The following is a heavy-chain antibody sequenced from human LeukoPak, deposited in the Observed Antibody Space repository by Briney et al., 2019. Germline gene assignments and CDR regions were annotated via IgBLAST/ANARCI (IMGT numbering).Heavy chain of an antibody. CDR3: ARDRITMVRGDAIDY. D-gene: IGHD3-10*01. CDR2: IKQDGSEK. Sequence: PGGSLRLSCAASGFTFSSYAMSWVRQAPGKGLEWVANIKQDGSEKYYVDSVKGRFTISRDNAKNSLYLQMNSLRAEDTAVYYCARDRITMVRGDAIDYWGQGTLVTVSS. V-gene: IGHV3-7*01. CDR1: GFTFSSYA. J-gene: IGHJ4*02.